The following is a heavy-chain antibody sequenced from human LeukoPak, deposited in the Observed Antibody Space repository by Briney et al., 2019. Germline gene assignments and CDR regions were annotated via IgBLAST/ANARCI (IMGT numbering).Heavy chain of an antibody. V-gene: IGHV3-21*01. D-gene: IGHD2-8*02. CDR1: GFTFSSYS. CDR3: ARVSTGIGRDY. J-gene: IGHJ4*02. Sequence: PGGSLRLSCAASGFTFSSYSMNWVRQAPGKGLEWGSSISSSRSYIYYADSVKGRFTISRDNAKNSLYLQMNSLRAEDTAVYYCARVSTGIGRDYWGQGTLVTVSS. CDR2: ISSSRSYI.